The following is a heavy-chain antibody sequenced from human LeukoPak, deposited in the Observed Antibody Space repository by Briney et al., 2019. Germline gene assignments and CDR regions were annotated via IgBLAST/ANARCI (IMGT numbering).Heavy chain of an antibody. CDR2: INPSGGST. Sequence: ASVKVSCRASGYTFTSYYMHWVRQAPEQGLEWMGIINPSGGSTSYAQKFQGRVTMTRDTSTSTVYMELSSLRAEDTAVCYCAKDLGTTYNPAPDWGQGTLVTVSS. J-gene: IGHJ4*02. V-gene: IGHV1-46*01. CDR3: AKDLGTTYNPAPD. CDR1: GYTFTSYY. D-gene: IGHD1-14*01.